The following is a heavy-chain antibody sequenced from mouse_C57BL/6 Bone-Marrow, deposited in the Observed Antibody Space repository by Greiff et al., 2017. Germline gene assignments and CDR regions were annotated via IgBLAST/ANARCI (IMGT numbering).Heavy chain of an antibody. CDR1: GYAFSSSW. V-gene: IGHV1-82*01. J-gene: IGHJ3*01. CDR3: ARGYYGGPRFAY. Sequence: QVQLQQSGPELVKPGASVKISCKASGYAFSSSWMNWVKQRPGKGLEWIGRIYPGDGDTNYNGKFKGKATLTADKSSSTAYMQLSSLTSEDSAVYFCARGYYGGPRFAYGGQGTLVTVSA. CDR2: IYPGDGDT. D-gene: IGHD2-1*01.